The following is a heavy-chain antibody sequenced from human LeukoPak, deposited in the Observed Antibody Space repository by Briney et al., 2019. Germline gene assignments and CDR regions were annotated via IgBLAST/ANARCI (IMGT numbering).Heavy chain of an antibody. CDR1: GFTVSNNY. CDR2: IYSGGYT. J-gene: IGHJ4*02. V-gene: IGHV3-53*01. Sequence: GGSLRLSCAASGFTVSNNYMSWVRQAPGKGLEWVSLIYSGGYTYYADSVRGRFTISRDNSKNMLYLQMNSLRAEDTAVYYCARDPGQQVNYWGQGTLVTVSS. CDR3: ARDPGQQVNY. D-gene: IGHD6-13*01.